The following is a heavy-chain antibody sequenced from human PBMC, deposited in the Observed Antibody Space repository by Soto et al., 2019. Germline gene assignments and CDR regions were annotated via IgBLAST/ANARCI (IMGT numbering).Heavy chain of an antibody. CDR2: IYWNDDK. V-gene: IGHV2-5*01. D-gene: IGHD5-12*01. J-gene: IGHJ4*02. Sequence: QITLKESGPTLVKPTQTLTLTCTFSGFSLITSGMGVGWIRQPPGKALEWLALIYWNDDKHYSPSLKSRLTITKDTSKKRVVLTLTNMDPVDTATYYCAHTTDPCSGYAAGFDYWGQGALVTVSS. CDR1: GFSLITSGMG. CDR3: AHTTDPCSGYAAGFDY.